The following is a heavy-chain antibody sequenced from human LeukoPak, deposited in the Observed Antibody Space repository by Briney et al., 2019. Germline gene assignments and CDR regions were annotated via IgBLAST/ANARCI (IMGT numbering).Heavy chain of an antibody. CDR2: ISSSSSYI. J-gene: IGHJ4*02. CDR1: GFTFSSYS. D-gene: IGHD6-19*01. CDR3: ARDPISSGWGDY. Sequence: GGSLRLSCAASGFTFSSYSMNWVRQAPGKGLEWVSSISSSSSYIYYADSVKGRFTISRDNAKNSLYLQMNSLRAEDMAVYYCARDPISSGWGDYWGQGTLVTVSS. V-gene: IGHV3-21*01.